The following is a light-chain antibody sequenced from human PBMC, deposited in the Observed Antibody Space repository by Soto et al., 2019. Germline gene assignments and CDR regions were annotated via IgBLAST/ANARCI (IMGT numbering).Light chain of an antibody. J-gene: IGLJ2*01. V-gene: IGLV2-14*01. CDR2: ELS. Sequence: QSALTQPASVSASPGQSITISCSGTSSDVGGYNYVSWYQQHPGKAPKLIIYELSYRPSGVSDRFFGSKSGNTASLTISGLQAEDEADYYCSSYTSSGSLEVVFGGGTQLTVL. CDR1: SSDVGGYNY. CDR3: SSYTSSGSLEVV.